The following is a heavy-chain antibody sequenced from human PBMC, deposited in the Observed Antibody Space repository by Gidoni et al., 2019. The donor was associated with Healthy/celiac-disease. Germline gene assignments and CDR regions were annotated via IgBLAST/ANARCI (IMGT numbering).Heavy chain of an antibody. CDR3: AKGLMVYANPSLGLYFDC. V-gene: IGHV3-23*01. CDR2: ISGSGGST. D-gene: IGHD2-8*01. J-gene: IGHJ4*02. CDR1: GFTFSSYA. Sequence: EVQLLESGGGLVQPGGSLRLSCAASGFTFSSYAMSWVRQAPGKGLGWVSAISGSGGSTYYADSVKGRFTISRDNSKNTLYLQMNSLRAEDTAVYYCAKGLMVYANPSLGLYFDCWGQGTLVTVSS.